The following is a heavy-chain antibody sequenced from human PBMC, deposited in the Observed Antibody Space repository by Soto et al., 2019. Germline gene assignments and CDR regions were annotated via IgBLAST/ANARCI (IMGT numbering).Heavy chain of an antibody. CDR3: ARDSVTAPGDYYYYYGMDV. Sequence: KTSETLSLTCTVSGGAISSGGYYWSWIRQHPGKGLEWIGYIYYSGSTYYNPSLKSRVTISVDTSKNQFSLKLSSVTAADTAVYYCARDSVTAPGDYYYYYGMDVWGQGTTVTVSS. D-gene: IGHD2-21*02. CDR2: IYYSGST. J-gene: IGHJ6*02. CDR1: GGAISSGGYY. V-gene: IGHV4-31*03.